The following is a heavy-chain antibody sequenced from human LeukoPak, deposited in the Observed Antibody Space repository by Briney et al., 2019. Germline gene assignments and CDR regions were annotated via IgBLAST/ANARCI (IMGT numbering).Heavy chain of an antibody. CDR3: ARDLYYGSGSYIDY. CDR2: ISSSSSYI. CDR1: GFTFSSYD. Sequence: GGSLRLSCAASGFTFSSYDMHWVRQAPGKGLEWVSSISSSSSYIYYADSVKGRFTISRDNAKNSLYLQMNSLRAEDTAVYYCARDLYYGSGSYIDYWGQGTLVTVSS. V-gene: IGHV3-21*01. J-gene: IGHJ4*02. D-gene: IGHD3-10*01.